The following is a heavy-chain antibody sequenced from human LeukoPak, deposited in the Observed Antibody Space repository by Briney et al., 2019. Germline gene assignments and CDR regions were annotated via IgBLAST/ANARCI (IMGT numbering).Heavy chain of an antibody. D-gene: IGHD6-19*01. J-gene: IGHJ4*02. Sequence: GGSLRLSCAASGFTFRSHAMHWVRQAPGKGLEWVTVISYDGKNKYYADSVKGRFTTSKDFSKDTLYLQMNSLRVEDTAVYYCARGTMVGYGWYYFEYWGLGTLVTVSS. CDR1: GFTFRSHA. CDR3: ARGTMVGYGWYYFEY. CDR2: ISYDGKNK. V-gene: IGHV3-30*04.